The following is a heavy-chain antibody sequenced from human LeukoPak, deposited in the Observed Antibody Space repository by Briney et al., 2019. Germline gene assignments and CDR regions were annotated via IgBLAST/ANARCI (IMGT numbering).Heavy chain of an antibody. J-gene: IGHJ4*02. D-gene: IGHD6-19*01. V-gene: IGHV1-2*02. Sequence: ASVKVSCKASGYTFTGYYMHWVRQAPGQGLEWMGWINPNSGGTNYAQKFQGRVTMTRDTSISTAYMELSRLGSDDTAVYYCARSRAFGAVAGTSDFDYWGQGTLVTVSS. CDR1: GYTFTGYY. CDR3: ARSRAFGAVAGTSDFDY. CDR2: INPNSGGT.